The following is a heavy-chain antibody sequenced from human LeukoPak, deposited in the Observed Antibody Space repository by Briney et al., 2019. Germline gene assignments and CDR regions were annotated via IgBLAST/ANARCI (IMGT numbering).Heavy chain of an antibody. CDR3: ARENVYYYGSGSYPSNWFDP. J-gene: IGHJ5*02. CDR1: GGSISSDSYY. V-gene: IGHV4-39*06. Sequence: SETLSLTCTVSGGSISSDSYYWGRIRQPPGKGLEWIGSIYHSGSTYYNPSLKSRVTISIDTSRNQFPLKLISVTAADTAVYYCARENVYYYGSGSYPSNWFDPWGQGTLVTVSS. CDR2: IYHSGST. D-gene: IGHD3-10*01.